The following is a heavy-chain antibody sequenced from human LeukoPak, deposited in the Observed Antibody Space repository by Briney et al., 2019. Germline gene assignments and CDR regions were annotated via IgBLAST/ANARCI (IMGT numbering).Heavy chain of an antibody. V-gene: IGHV1-69*01. CDR2: IIPIFGTA. D-gene: IGHD1-26*01. Sequence: GSSVKVSCKASGGTFSSYAISWVRQAPGQGLEWMGGIIPIFGTANYAQKFQGRVTITADESTSTAYMELSSLRSEDMAVYYCARQVGATTRPFDYWGQGTLVTVSS. CDR1: GGTFSSYA. J-gene: IGHJ4*02. CDR3: ARQVGATTRPFDY.